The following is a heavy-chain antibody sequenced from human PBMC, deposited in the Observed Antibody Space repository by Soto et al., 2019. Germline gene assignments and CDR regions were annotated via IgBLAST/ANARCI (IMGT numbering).Heavy chain of an antibody. D-gene: IGHD5-18*01. CDR3: ARGAMDPPPGPYYYYYGMDV. CDR2: IYYSGST. J-gene: IGHJ6*02. V-gene: IGHV4-61*01. CDR1: GGSVSSGSYY. Sequence: QVQLQESGPGLVKPSETLSLTCTVSGGSVSSGSYYWSWIRQPPGKGLEWIGYIYYSGSTNYNPSLKSRVTISVDTSKNQFSLKLSSVTAADTAVYYCARGAMDPPPGPYYYYYGMDVWGQGTTVTVSS.